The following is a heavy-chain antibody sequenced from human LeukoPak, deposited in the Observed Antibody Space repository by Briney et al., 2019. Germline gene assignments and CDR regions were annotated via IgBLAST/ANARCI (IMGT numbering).Heavy chain of an antibody. J-gene: IGHJ3*02. V-gene: IGHV4-59*01. CDR1: GGSISSYY. D-gene: IGHD3-10*01. CDR3: ARENLSGGSGRRDAFDI. Sequence: PSETLSLTCTVAGGSISSYYWSWIRQPPGKGLEWIGYIYYSGSTNYNPSLKSRVTISVDTSKNQFSLKLSSVPAADTAVYYCARENLSGGSGRRDAFDIWGQGTMVTVSS. CDR2: IYYSGST.